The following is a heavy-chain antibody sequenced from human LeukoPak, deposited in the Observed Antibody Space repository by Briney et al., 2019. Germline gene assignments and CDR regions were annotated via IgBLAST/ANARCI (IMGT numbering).Heavy chain of an antibody. D-gene: IGHD4-23*01. CDR2: ISGSGGST. CDR1: GFTFSSYA. Sequence: GGSLRPSCAASGFTFSSYAMSWVRQAPGKGLEWVSAISGSGGSTHYADSVKGRFTISRDNSKNTLYLQMNSLRAEDTAVYYCAKDPLYGGNFSPDDYWGQGTLVTVSS. J-gene: IGHJ4*02. CDR3: AKDPLYGGNFSPDDY. V-gene: IGHV3-23*01.